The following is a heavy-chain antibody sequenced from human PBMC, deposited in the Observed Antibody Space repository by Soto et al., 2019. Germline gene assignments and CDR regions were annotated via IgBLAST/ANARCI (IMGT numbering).Heavy chain of an antibody. CDR1: GFTFGDYA. CDR2: ISWNSGSI. V-gene: IGHV3-9*01. CDR3: AKSHTTSGWYVTTAY. J-gene: IGHJ4*02. D-gene: IGHD6-19*01. Sequence: EVQLVESGGGLVQPGRSLRLSCAASGFTFGDYAMQWVRQAPGKGLEWVSAISWNSGSIDYADSVKGRFTISRDNAKNSLYLQMNSLRAEDTALYYCAKSHTTSGWYVTTAYWGQGTRVTVSS.